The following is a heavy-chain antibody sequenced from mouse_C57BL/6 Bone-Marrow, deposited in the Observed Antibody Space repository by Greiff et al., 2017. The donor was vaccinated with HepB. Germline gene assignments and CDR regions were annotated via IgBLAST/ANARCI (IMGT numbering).Heavy chain of an antibody. CDR3: ARDEDPGFAY. CDR2: ISDGGSYT. Sequence: EVKLMESGGGLVKPGGSLKLSCAASGFTFSSYAMSWVRQTPEKRLEWVATISDGGSYTYYPDNVKGRFTISRDNAKNNLYLQMSHLKSEDTAMYYCARDEDPGFAYWGQGTLVTVSA. CDR1: GFTFSSYA. J-gene: IGHJ3*01. V-gene: IGHV5-4*01.